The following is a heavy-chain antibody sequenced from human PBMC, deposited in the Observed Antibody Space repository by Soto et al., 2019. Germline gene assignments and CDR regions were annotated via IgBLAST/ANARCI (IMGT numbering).Heavy chain of an antibody. J-gene: IGHJ5*02. D-gene: IGHD3-10*01. CDR1: GGSISSYY. CDR2: IYYSGST. V-gene: IGHV4-59*01. Sequence: PSETLSLTCTVSGGSISSYYWSWIRQPPGKGLEWIGYIYYSGSTNYNPSLKSRVTISVDTSKNQFSLKLSSVTAADTAVYYCARVSLIYGSGSYSPDWFDPWGQGTLVTVSS. CDR3: ARVSLIYGSGSYSPDWFDP.